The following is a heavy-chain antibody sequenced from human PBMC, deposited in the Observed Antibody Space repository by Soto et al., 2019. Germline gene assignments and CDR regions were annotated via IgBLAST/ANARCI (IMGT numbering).Heavy chain of an antibody. V-gene: IGHV4-34*01. CDR1: GASLSGYD. Sequence: SETLSLTCAVYGASLSGYDWSWVRQPPGKGLEWIGEINQSGSTNYDPSLKSRVSMSMDTSKNQFSLRLRSVTAADTAIYYCARDPSANAFDIWGRGTMVTVSS. CDR3: ARDPSANAFDI. CDR2: INQSGST. J-gene: IGHJ3*02.